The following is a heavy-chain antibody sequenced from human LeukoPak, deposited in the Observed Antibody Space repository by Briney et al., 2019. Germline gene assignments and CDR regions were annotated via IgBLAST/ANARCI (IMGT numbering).Heavy chain of an antibody. J-gene: IGHJ3*01. D-gene: IGHD6-13*01. CDR1: GLTLSNYA. CDR2: INPNGGST. CDR3: AKSHSRRPLSDGFDL. V-gene: IGHV3-23*01. Sequence: GGSLRLSCAASGLTLSNYAMTWVRQAPGKGLEWVSSINPNGGSTYYADSVKGRFTISRDNSKNTLYLLMNSLRAEDTAVYHCAKSHSRRPLSDGFDLWGQGTMVTVSS.